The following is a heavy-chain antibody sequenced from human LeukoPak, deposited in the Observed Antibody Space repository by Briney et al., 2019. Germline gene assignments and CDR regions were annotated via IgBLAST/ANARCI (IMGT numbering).Heavy chain of an antibody. CDR2: INSDGSST. Sequence: GGSLRLSCAASGFTFDDYAMHWVRQAPGKGLEWVSGINSDGSSTSYADSVKGRFTISRDNAKNSLFLQMNSLRAEDTALYYCAKDSGGSHLGELIYWGLGTLVTVSS. CDR1: GFTFDDYA. J-gene: IGHJ4*02. CDR3: AKDSGGSHLGELIY. V-gene: IGHV3-9*01. D-gene: IGHD3-16*01.